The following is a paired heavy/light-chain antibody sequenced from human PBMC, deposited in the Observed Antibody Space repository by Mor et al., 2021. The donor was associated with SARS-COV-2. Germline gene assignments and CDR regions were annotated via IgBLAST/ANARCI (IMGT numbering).Heavy chain of an antibody. Sequence: QVQLVESGGGVVQPGRSLRLSCAASGFTFSSYAMHWVRQAPGKGLEWVAVISYDGSNKYYADSVKGRFTISRDNSKNTLYLQMNSLRAEDTAVYYCARSYHYDFWSGYYPSPDYWGQGTLVTVSS. V-gene: IGHV3-30-3*01. J-gene: IGHJ4*02. CDR3: ARSYHYDFWSGYYPSPDY. D-gene: IGHD3-3*01. CDR1: GFTFSSYA. CDR2: ISYDGSNK.
Light chain of an antibody. CDR3: LLYYGGAWV. J-gene: IGLJ3*02. CDR2: STS. CDR1: TGAVTSGYY. Sequence: QTVVTQEPSLTVSPGGTVTLTCASSTGAVTSGYYPNWFQQKPGQAPRALIYSTSNKHSWTPARFSGSLLGGKAALTLSGVQPEDEAEYYCLLYYGGAWVFGGGTKLTVL. V-gene: IGLV7-43*01.